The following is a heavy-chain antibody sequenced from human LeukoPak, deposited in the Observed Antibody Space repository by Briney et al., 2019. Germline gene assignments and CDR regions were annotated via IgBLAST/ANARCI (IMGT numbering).Heavy chain of an antibody. CDR1: GFTFSSYG. D-gene: IGHD1-26*01. V-gene: IGHV3-30*03. J-gene: IGHJ4*02. CDR2: ISYDGSNK. Sequence: QSGGSLRLSCAASGFTFSSYGMHWVRQAPGKGLEWVAVISYDGSNKYYADSVKGRFTISRDNSKNTLYLQMNSLRAEDTAVYYCAREVWSGSYQPKYYFDYWGQGTLVTVSS. CDR3: AREVWSGSYQPKYYFDY.